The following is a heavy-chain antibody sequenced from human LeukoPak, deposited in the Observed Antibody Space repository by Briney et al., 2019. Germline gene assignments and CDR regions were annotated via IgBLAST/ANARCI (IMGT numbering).Heavy chain of an antibody. V-gene: IGHV4-34*01. CDR3: ARDLEAVADY. Sequence: SETLSLTCAVYGGSFSGYYWSWIRQPPGKGLEFIGNVYYSGITYYNPSLKSRVTISMDMSKNQFSLKLSSVTAADTAVYYCARDLEAVADYWGQGTLVTVSS. J-gene: IGHJ4*02. CDR1: GGSFSGYY. D-gene: IGHD6-19*01. CDR2: VYYSGIT.